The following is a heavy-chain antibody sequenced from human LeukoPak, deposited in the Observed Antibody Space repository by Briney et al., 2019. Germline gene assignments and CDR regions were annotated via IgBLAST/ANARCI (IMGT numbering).Heavy chain of an antibody. V-gene: IGHV4-34*01. CDR3: AAQYYYDSSGYYFDY. D-gene: IGHD3-22*01. CDR1: GGSFSGYY. Sequence: PSETLSLTCAVYGGSFSGYYWSWIRQPPGKGLEWIGEINHSGSTNYNPSLKSRVTISVDTSKNQFSLKLSSVTAADTAVYYCAAQYYYDSSGYYFDYWGQGTLVTVSS. CDR2: INHSGST. J-gene: IGHJ4*02.